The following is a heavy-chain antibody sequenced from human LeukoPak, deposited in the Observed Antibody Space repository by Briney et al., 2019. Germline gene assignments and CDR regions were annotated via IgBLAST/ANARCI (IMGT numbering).Heavy chain of an antibody. V-gene: IGHV3-23*01. D-gene: IGHD5-24*01. CDR2: ISGSGGST. J-gene: IGHJ6*02. CDR3: AKDVVRDMSYHYYGMDV. Sequence: PGGSLRLSCAASGFTFSSYAMSWVRQAPGKGLEWVSAISGSGGSTYYADSVKGRFTISRDNSKNTLYLQMNSLRAEDTAVYYCAKDVVRDMSYHYYGMDVWGQGTTVTVSS. CDR1: GFTFSSYA.